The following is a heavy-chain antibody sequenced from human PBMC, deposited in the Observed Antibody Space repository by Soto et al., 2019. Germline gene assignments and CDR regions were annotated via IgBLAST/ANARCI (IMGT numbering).Heavy chain of an antibody. J-gene: IGHJ3*02. V-gene: IGHV1-18*01. CDR2: ISAYNGNT. D-gene: IGHD3-9*01. CDR3: ARDGKLTYYDILTGYYPDAFDI. CDR1: GYTFTSYG. Sequence: ASVKVSCKASGYTFTSYGISWVRQAPGQRLEWMGWISAYNGNTNYAQKLQGRVTMTTDTSTSTAYMELRSLRSDDTAVYYCARDGKLTYYDILTGYYPDAFDIWGQGTMVTVSS.